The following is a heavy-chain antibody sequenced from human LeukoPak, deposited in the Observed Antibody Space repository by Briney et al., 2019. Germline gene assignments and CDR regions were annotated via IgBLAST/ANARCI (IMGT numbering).Heavy chain of an antibody. CDR2: INHTGST. V-gene: IGHV4-34*01. Sequence: SETLSLTCTISGGSISSYYWSWIRQPPGKGLEWIGEINHTGSTKYNPSLKSRVSISVDTSKNQFSLKLSSVTATDTAVYYCARGVWGIAAAGTHYYYYMDVWGKGTTVTVSS. CDR1: GGSISSYY. D-gene: IGHD6-13*01. CDR3: ARGVWGIAAAGTHYYYYMDV. J-gene: IGHJ6*03.